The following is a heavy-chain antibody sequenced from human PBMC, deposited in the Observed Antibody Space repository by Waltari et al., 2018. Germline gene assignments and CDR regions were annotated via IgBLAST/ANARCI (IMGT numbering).Heavy chain of an antibody. D-gene: IGHD3-22*01. V-gene: IGHV1-69*01. CDR1: GGTFSNYA. CDR3: ARGQVDYHENNNYYFFFDS. Sequence: QVQLVQSVAEVKKPGSSVQVPCKVSGGTFSNYAISWVRQAPGQGLEWMGGIIPVFGTTNYAQKFQGRLTITADESTSTAYMELRSLRSEDTATYYCARGQVDYHENNNYYFFFDSWGQGTLVSVSS. J-gene: IGHJ4*02. CDR2: IIPVFGTT.